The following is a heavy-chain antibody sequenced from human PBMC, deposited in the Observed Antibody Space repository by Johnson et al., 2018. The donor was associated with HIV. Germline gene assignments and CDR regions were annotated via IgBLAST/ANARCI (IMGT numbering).Heavy chain of an antibody. J-gene: IGHJ3*02. CDR1: GFTFSNAW. CDR3: ARSQVAATSEGAFDI. V-gene: IGHV3-66*01. D-gene: IGHD2-15*01. Sequence: VQLVESGGGLVKPGGSLRLSCAASGFTFSNAWMSWVRQAPGKGLEWVSTLYSGGSTYYADSVKGRFTISRDNSKNTLYLQMNSLRAEDTAVYYCARSQVAATSEGAFDIWGQGTMVTVSS. CDR2: LYSGGST.